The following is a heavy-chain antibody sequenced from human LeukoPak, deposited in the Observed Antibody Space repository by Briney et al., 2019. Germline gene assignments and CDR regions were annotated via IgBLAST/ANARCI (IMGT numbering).Heavy chain of an antibody. V-gene: IGHV4-4*07. D-gene: IGHD1-26*01. J-gene: IGHJ4*02. CDR3: ASRSWELLLNY. Sequence: SETLSLTCTVSGGSISSYYWSWIRQPAGKGLEWIGRIYTSGSTNYNPSLKSRVTISVDTSKNQFSLKLSSVTAADTAVYYCASRSWELLLNYWGQGTLVTVSS. CDR1: GGSISSYY. CDR2: IYTSGST.